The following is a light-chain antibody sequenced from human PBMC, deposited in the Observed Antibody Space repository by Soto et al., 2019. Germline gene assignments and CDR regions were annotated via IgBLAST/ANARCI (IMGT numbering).Light chain of an antibody. CDR1: SSDVGTYNF. Sequence: QSVLTQPASVSGSPGQSITISCTGTSSDVGTYNFVSWYQQHPGKAPKLMIYEVSNRPSGVSHRFSGSKSGNTASLTISGLQAEDEADYYCSSFTSRFNFVFGTGTKATVL. V-gene: IGLV2-14*01. CDR3: SSFTSRFNFV. J-gene: IGLJ1*01. CDR2: EVS.